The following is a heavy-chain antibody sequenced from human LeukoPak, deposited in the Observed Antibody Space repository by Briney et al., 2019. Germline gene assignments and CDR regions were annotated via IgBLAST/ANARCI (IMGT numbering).Heavy chain of an antibody. Sequence: SETLSLTCTVSGDSISSYYWSWIRQPPGKGLEWIGYISYTGSTNYNPSLKSRVTISVDTSKNQFSLKLSSVTAADTAVYYCARWNRMIDYWGQGTLATVSS. D-gene: IGHD1-1*01. CDR2: ISYTGST. CDR1: GDSISSYY. V-gene: IGHV4-59*01. J-gene: IGHJ4*02. CDR3: ARWNRMIDY.